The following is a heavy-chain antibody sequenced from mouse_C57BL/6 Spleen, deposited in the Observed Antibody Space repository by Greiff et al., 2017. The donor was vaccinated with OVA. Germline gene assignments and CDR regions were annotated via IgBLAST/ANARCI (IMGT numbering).Heavy chain of an antibody. CDR2: IDPETGGT. V-gene: IGHV1-15*01. Sequence: VQLQQSGAELVRPGASVTLSCKASGYTFTDYEMHWVKQTPVHGLEWIGAIDPETGGTAYNQKFKGKAILTADKSSSTAYIELRSLTSEDSAVYYCTRYYGSSYAYYFDYWGQGTTLTVSS. CDR3: TRYYGSSYAYYFDY. D-gene: IGHD1-1*01. CDR1: GYTFTDYE. J-gene: IGHJ2*01.